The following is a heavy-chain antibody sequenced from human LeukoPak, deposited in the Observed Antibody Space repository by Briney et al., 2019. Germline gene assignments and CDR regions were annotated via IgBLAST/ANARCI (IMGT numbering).Heavy chain of an antibody. Sequence: GGSLRLSCAASGFTFNLYSMNWVRHAPGKGLEWLSYISSGSSSIYYADAVTGRFTISRDNAQNSLYLQMDSLRAEDSAVYYCVRGARNAYNYFDYWGQGRLVTVSS. J-gene: IGHJ4*02. V-gene: IGHV3-48*04. D-gene: IGHD5-24*01. CDR1: GFTFNLYS. CDR3: VRGARNAYNYFDY. CDR2: ISSGSSSI.